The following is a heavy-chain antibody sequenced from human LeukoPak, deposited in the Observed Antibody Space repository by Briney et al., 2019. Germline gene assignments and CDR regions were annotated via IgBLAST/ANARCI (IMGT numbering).Heavy chain of an antibody. CDR3: ATVHDSSGYYYSTFDY. Sequence: ASVKVSCKVSGYTLTELSMHWVRQAPGKGLEWMGGFDPEDGETIYAQKFQGRVTMTEDTSTDTAYMELSSLRSEDTAVYYCATVHDSSGYYYSTFDYWGQGTLATVSS. J-gene: IGHJ4*02. CDR1: GYTLTELS. V-gene: IGHV1-24*01. CDR2: FDPEDGET. D-gene: IGHD3-22*01.